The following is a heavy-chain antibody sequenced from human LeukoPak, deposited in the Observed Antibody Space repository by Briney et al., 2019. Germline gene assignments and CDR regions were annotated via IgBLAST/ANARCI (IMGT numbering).Heavy chain of an antibody. CDR3: ARGKYYDILTGPIRHFDY. D-gene: IGHD3-9*01. CDR2: ISGSGGST. CDR1: GFTFSSYA. J-gene: IGHJ4*02. Sequence: PGGSLRLSCAASGFTFSSYAMSWVRQAPGKGLEWVSAISGSGGSTYYADSVKGRFTISRDNSKNTLYLQMNSLRAEDTAVYYCARGKYYDILTGPIRHFDYWGQGTLVTVSS. V-gene: IGHV3-23*01.